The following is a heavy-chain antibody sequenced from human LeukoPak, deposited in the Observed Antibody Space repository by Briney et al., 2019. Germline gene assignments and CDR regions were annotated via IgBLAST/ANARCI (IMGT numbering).Heavy chain of an antibody. V-gene: IGHV5-51*01. Sequence: GASLQISCQGSGSSFTSYWIGWVRQLPGKGLEWMGIIYPGDAATSYSPSFQGQVTISAEKSISTAYLQWSSLKASDTAMYYCARHQVYSYGLPGGYYYYYMDVWGKGTTVTVSS. CDR3: ARHQVYSYGLPGGYYYYYMDV. CDR1: GSSFTSYW. CDR2: IYPGDAAT. J-gene: IGHJ6*03. D-gene: IGHD5-18*01.